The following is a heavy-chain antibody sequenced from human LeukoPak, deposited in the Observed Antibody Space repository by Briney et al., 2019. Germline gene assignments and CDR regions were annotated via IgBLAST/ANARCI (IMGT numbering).Heavy chain of an antibody. V-gene: IGHV3-66*01. CDR3: ARGGPRPYYYDTRGQGAFDI. Sequence: LTGGSLRLSCAACGFTVSSNYMSWVRQAPGKGLEWVSVIYSGGSTYYADSVKGRFTFSRDNTKNTLYLQMNSLRVEDTAVYYCARGGPRPYYYDTRGQGAFDIWGQGTMVTVSS. CDR1: GFTVSSNY. D-gene: IGHD3-22*01. J-gene: IGHJ3*02. CDR2: IYSGGST.